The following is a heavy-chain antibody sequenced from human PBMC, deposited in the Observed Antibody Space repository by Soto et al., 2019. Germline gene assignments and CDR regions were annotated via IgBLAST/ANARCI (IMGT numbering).Heavy chain of an antibody. Sequence: ASVKVSCKVSGYTLTELSMHWVRQAPGKGLEWMGGFDPEDGETIYAQKFQGRVAMTEDTSTDTAYMELSSLRSEDTAVYYCATGVFGVATEFDYWGQGTLVTVSS. CDR1: GYTLTELS. D-gene: IGHD3-3*01. CDR2: FDPEDGET. V-gene: IGHV1-24*01. J-gene: IGHJ4*02. CDR3: ATGVFGVATEFDY.